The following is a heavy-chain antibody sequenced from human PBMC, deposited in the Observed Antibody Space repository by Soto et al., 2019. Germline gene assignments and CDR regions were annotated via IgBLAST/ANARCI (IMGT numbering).Heavy chain of an antibody. CDR2: ISYDGSNK. J-gene: IGHJ4*02. Sequence: QVQLVESVGGVVQPGRSLRLSCAASGLTFSSYAMHWVRQAPGKGLEWVAVISYDGSNKYYADSVKGRFTISRDNSKNTLYLQMNSLRAEDTAVYYCARDPTLDIVVVVAATPEEFGYFDYWGQGTLVTVSS. CDR3: ARDPTLDIVVVVAATPEEFGYFDY. V-gene: IGHV3-30-3*01. CDR1: GLTFSSYA. D-gene: IGHD2-15*01.